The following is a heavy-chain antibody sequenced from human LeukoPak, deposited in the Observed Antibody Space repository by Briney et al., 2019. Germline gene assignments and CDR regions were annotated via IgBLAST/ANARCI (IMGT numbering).Heavy chain of an antibody. V-gene: IGHV4-61*05. Sequence: SETLSLTCTVSGGSISSSSYCWSWIRQPPGKGLEWIGYIYYSGTTNYNPSLKSRVTISVDTSQNQFSLKLSSVTTADAAVYYCARHVNSVGYSLDYWGQGTLVTVSS. CDR1: GGSISSSSYC. D-gene: IGHD2-8*01. CDR3: ARHVNSVGYSLDY. J-gene: IGHJ4*02. CDR2: IYYSGTT.